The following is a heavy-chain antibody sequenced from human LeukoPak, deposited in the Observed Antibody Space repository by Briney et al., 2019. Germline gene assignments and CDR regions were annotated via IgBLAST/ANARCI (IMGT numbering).Heavy chain of an antibody. CDR1: GCTLNSYD. CDR2: MKPNRGDP. D-gene: IGHD2-15*01. CDR3: ARVPPPYCSGDTCSSLLYFHR. Sequence: GASVTVSCKASGCTLNSYDINWVRQAPGQGLEWMGWMKPNRGDPDHAQKYQARFPMTRHTSISTAYLKLTTLRSDDTAVYYSARVPPPYCSGDTCSSLLYFHRRGPGTLVTVSS. J-gene: IGHJ1*01. V-gene: IGHV1-8*01.